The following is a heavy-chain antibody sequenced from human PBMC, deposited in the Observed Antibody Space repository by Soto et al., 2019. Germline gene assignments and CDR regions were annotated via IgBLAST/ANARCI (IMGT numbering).Heavy chain of an antibody. Sequence: SETLSLTCAVYGGSFSGYYWSWIRQPPGKGLEWIGEINHSGSTNYNPSLKSRVTISVDTSKNQFSLKLSSVTAADTAVYYCARASSSGWSIDYWGQGTLVTVSS. CDR3: ARASSSGWSIDY. D-gene: IGHD6-19*01. CDR2: INHSGST. V-gene: IGHV4-34*01. J-gene: IGHJ4*02. CDR1: GGSFSGYY.